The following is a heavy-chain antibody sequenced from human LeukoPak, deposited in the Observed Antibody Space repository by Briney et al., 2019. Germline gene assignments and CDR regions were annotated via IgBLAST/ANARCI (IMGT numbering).Heavy chain of an antibody. D-gene: IGHD2-15*01. Sequence: SETLSLTCAVYVGSFSVYYWSWIRQPPGERLEWIGEISHSGSINYNPCLKSPVTISVDASKNLFALQLSSVTAADTAVYYCARDRYCSGGSCYLGWFDPWGEGTLVTVSS. J-gene: IGHJ5*02. CDR1: VGSFSVYY. CDR3: ARDRYCSGGSCYLGWFDP. CDR2: ISHSGSI. V-gene: IGHV4-34*01.